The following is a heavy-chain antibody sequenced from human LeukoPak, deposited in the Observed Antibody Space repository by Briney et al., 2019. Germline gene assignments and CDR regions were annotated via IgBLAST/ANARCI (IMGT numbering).Heavy chain of an antibody. CDR1: GGTFSSYA. D-gene: IGHD6-13*01. V-gene: IGHV1-69*13. J-gene: IGHJ4*02. CDR3: ASIAAAGDY. CDR2: IIPIFGTA. Sequence: SVKVSCKASGGTFSSYAISWVRQAPGQGLEWMGGIIPIFGTANYAQKFQGRVTINAEESTSIAYMELSSLRSEDTAVYYCASIAAAGDYWGQGTLVTVSS.